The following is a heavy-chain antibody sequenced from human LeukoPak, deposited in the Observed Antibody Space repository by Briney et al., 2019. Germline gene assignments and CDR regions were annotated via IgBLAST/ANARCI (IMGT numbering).Heavy chain of an antibody. CDR1: GFTFRNHD. Sequence: PVGSLRLSCAVSGFTFRNHDMTWVRQTPGKGPEWVSSISATGGHTYYADSVQGRFTISRDNSKNTLSLQLNSLRAEDTAVYYCAKADYPTVSCIDDWGQGTLVTVSS. CDR2: ISATGGHT. J-gene: IGHJ4*02. D-gene: IGHD2-15*01. V-gene: IGHV3-23*01. CDR3: AKADYPTVSCIDD.